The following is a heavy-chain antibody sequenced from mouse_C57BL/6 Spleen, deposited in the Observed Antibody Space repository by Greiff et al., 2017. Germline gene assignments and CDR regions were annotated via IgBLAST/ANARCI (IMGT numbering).Heavy chain of an antibody. D-gene: IGHD2-4*01. V-gene: IGHV3-6*01. CDR2: ISYDGSN. CDR1: GYSITSGYY. J-gene: IGHJ3*01. CDR3: AHIYYDYDGFAY. Sequence: EVQLQQSGPGLVKPSQSLSLTCSVTGYSITSGYYWNWIRQFPGNKLEWMGYISYDGSNNYNPSLKNRISITRDTSKDQFFLKLNSVTTEDTATYYCAHIYYDYDGFAYWGQGTLVTVSA.